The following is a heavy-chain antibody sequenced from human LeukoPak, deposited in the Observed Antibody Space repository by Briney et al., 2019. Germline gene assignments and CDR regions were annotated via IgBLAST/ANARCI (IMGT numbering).Heavy chain of an antibody. CDR1: GFTFSSYA. Sequence: GRSLRLSCAASGFTFSSYAMDWVRQAPGKGLEWVSVIWDDGGNKYYADSVKGRFTISRDNSKKTLYLQMSGLRAQDTAVYYCARASKAARVFDYGGEGTPVPVSS. J-gene: IGHJ4*02. V-gene: IGHV3-33*01. CDR3: ARASKAARVFDY. CDR2: IWDDGGNK. D-gene: IGHD6-6*01.